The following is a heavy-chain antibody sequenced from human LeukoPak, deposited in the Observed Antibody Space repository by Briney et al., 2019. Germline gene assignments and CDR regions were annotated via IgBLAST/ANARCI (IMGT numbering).Heavy chain of an antibody. CDR3: AKDIGERGYKDY. D-gene: IGHD5-18*01. V-gene: IGHV3-43*02. CDR2: ISGDGGTT. Sequence: GGSLRLSCAASGFIFKDYGMHWVRQAPGKGLEWVSLISGDGGTTFYADSVKGRFTISRDNSKNSLYLQMNSLRTEHTAFYYCAKDIGERGYKDYWGQGTLVTVSS. CDR1: GFIFKDYG. J-gene: IGHJ4*02.